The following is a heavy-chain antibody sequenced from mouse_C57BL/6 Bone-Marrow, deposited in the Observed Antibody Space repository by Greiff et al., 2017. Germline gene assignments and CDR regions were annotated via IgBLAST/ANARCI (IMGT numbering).Heavy chain of an antibody. V-gene: IGHV1-56*01. D-gene: IGHD2-1*01. CDR2: IFPGSGST. CDR3: AREEDIYCGIPCDMDD. CDR1: GYTFTSHW. Sequence: QVQLQQSGPELVRPGASVKLSCKASGYTFTSHWMQWVRQRPGQGLEWIGEIFPGSGSTYYNEQFKGKATLTVDTSSSTAYMQRSSLTSEDSAVYCSAREEDIYCGIPCDMDDWGQGTTVTVSS. J-gene: IGHJ4*01.